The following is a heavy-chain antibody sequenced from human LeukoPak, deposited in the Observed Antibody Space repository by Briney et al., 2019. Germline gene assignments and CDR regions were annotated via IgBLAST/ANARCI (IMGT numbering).Heavy chain of an antibody. J-gene: IGHJ3*02. D-gene: IGHD3-22*01. CDR3: ARDFYYDHAFDI. CDR1: GFTVSSNY. CDR2: IYSGDST. Sequence: GGSLRLSCAASGFTVSSNYMSWVRQAPGKGLEWVSIIYSGDSTYYADSVKGRFTISRDNSKNTLYLQMNSLRAEDTALYYCARDFYYDHAFDIWGQGTMVTVSS. V-gene: IGHV3-66*01.